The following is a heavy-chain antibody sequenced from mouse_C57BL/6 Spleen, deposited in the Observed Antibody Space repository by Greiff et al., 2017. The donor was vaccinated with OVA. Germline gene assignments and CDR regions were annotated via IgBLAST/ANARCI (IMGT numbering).Heavy chain of an antibody. Sequence: QVQLQQPGAELVRPGSSVKLSCKASGYTFTSYWMHWVKQRPIQGLEWIGNIDPSDSETHYNQKFKDKATMTVDKSSSTAYMQLSSLTSEDSAIYYCARSEDSYSYDYWGQGTTLTVSS. D-gene: IGHD1-1*01. CDR1: GYTFTSYW. CDR2: IDPSDSET. V-gene: IGHV1-52*01. J-gene: IGHJ2*01. CDR3: ARSEDSYSYDY.